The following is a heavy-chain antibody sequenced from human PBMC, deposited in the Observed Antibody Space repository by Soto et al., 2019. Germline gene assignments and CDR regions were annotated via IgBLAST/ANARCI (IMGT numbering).Heavy chain of an antibody. V-gene: IGHV1-18*04. Sequence: GASVQVSCQTSGYTFTNHGINWVRQAPGQGLEWMGWINPYNANTNYAQKPQGRVTMTTDTSTSTAYMDLRSLTADDTAVYYCARDRVAGIWGDAFDIWGQGTMVTVSS. CDR2: INPYNANT. CDR1: GYTFTNHG. D-gene: IGHD3-16*01. J-gene: IGHJ3*02. CDR3: ARDRVAGIWGDAFDI.